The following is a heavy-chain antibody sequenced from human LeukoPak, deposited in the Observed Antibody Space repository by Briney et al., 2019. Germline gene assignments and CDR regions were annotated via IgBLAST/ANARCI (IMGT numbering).Heavy chain of an antibody. D-gene: IGHD3-22*01. V-gene: IGHV3-23*01. CDR2: ISGSGGST. CDR3: AKDLGYDSSGYIDAFDI. Sequence: GGPLRLSCAASGFTFSSYAMSWVRQAPGKGLEWVSAISGSGGSTYYADSVKGRFTISRDNSKNTLYPQMNSLRAEDTAVYYCAKDLGYDSSGYIDAFDIWGQGTMVTVSS. J-gene: IGHJ3*02. CDR1: GFTFSSYA.